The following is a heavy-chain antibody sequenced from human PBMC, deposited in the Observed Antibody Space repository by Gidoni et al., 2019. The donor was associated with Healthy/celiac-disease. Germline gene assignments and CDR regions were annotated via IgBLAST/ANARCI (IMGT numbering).Heavy chain of an antibody. CDR1: GFTFDDYA. CDR2: ISWNSGSI. J-gene: IGHJ4*02. Sequence: EVQLVESGGGLVQPGRSLRLSCAASGFTFDDYAMHWVRQAPGKGLEWVSGISWNSGSIGYADSVKGRFTISRDNAKNSLYLQMNSLRAEDTALYYCAKVEGKYSSGCFDYWGQGTLVTVSS. CDR3: AKVEGKYSSGCFDY. V-gene: IGHV3-9*01. D-gene: IGHD6-19*01.